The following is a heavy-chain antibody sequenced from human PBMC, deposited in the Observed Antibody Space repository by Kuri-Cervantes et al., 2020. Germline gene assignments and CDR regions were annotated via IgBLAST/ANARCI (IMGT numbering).Heavy chain of an antibody. V-gene: IGHV3-23*01. D-gene: IGHD3-10*01. J-gene: IGHJ4*02. CDR2: ISGSGGST. CDR1: GFTFSSYA. Sequence: GESLKISCAASGFTFSSYAMSWVRQAPGKGLEWVSAISGSGGSTYYADSVKGRFTISRDNSKNTLYLQMNSLRAEDTAVYYCAKDNYYGSGSYWNWGQGTLVTVSS. CDR3: AKDNYYGSGSYWN.